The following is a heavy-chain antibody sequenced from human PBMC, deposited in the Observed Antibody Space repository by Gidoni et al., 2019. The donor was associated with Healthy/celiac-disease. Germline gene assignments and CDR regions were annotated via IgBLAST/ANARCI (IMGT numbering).Heavy chain of an antibody. D-gene: IGHD6-13*01. CDR1: GFTFSSSA. CDR2: ISGSGGST. V-gene: IGHV3-23*04. Sequence: EVQLVESGGGLVQPGGSLRLSCAASGFTFSSSAMSWVRQAPGKGLGWVSAISGSGGSTYYADSVKGRFTISRDNSKNTLYLQMNSLRAEDTAVYYCAKPLEAAGYFDYWGQGTLVTVSS. CDR3: AKPLEAAGYFDY. J-gene: IGHJ4*02.